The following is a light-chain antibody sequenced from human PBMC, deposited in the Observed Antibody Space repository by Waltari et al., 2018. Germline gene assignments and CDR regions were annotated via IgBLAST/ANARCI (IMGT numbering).Light chain of an antibody. J-gene: IGKJ3*01. CDR3: MQGTHFSFT. Sequence: DVVMTQSPLSLPITPGQAASITCRSSQSLLHSDGNTYLSWFLQKPGQPPRRLIYKVSNRDSGVPDRFSGSGAGTDFTLKISRVEAEDVGVYYCMQGTHFSFTFGPGTKLDIK. CDR2: KVS. V-gene: IGKV2-30*02. CDR1: QSLLHSDGNTY.